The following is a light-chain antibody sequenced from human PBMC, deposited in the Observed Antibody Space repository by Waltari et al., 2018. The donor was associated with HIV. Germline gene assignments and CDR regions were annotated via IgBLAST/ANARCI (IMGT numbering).Light chain of an antibody. V-gene: IGKV4-1*01. Sequence: DIVMTQSPESLTVSLGERATINCKSSQSLLYSSNNKNYLAWYQQKGGQSPKLLINWASTRESGVPDRFSGSGSGTNFTLTISSLQAEDVAVYYCLQFYSSLYTFGQGTNLEIK. CDR1: QSLLYSSNNKNY. CDR3: LQFYSSLYT. CDR2: WAS. J-gene: IGKJ2*01.